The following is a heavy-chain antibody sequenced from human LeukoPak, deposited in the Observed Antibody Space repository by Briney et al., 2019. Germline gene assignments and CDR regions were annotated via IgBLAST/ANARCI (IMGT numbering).Heavy chain of an antibody. D-gene: IGHD3-10*01. Sequence: PGGSLRLSCAASGFTFSSYSMNWVRQAPGKGLEWVSSISSSSSYIYYADSVKGRFTISRDNAKNSLYLQMNSLRAEDTAVYYCARDATIRGVIIPLGYWGQGTLVTVSS. CDR3: ARDATIRGVIIPLGY. CDR1: GFTFSSYS. V-gene: IGHV3-21*01. J-gene: IGHJ4*02. CDR2: ISSSSSYI.